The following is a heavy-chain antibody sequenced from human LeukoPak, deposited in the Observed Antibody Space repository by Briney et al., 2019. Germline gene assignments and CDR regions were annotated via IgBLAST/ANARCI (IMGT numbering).Heavy chain of an antibody. CDR2: ISYDGSNK. CDR3: ANREYHLPALY. Sequence: GGSPRLSCAASGFTFSTYGMHWVRQAPGKGLEWVAVISYDGSNKYYADSVKGRFTISRDNSKNTLYLQMNSLRAEDTAVYYCANREYHLPALYWGQGTLVTVSS. J-gene: IGHJ4*02. D-gene: IGHD2-2*01. CDR1: GFTFSTYG. V-gene: IGHV3-30*18.